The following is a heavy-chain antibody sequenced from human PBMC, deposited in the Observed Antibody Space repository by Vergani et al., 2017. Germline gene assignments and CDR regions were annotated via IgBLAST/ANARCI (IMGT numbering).Heavy chain of an antibody. CDR2: IYYSGST. CDR1: GCSISSYY. Sequence: QVQLQESGPGLVKPSQTLSLTCTVSGCSISSYYWSWIRQPPGKGLDWIGYIYYSGSTNYNPSLKSRGTISVDTSKNQFSLKLSSVTAADTAVYYCARGGSSSWYCDYWGQGTLVTVSS. CDR3: ARGGSSSWYCDY. V-gene: IGHV4-59*01. J-gene: IGHJ4*02. D-gene: IGHD6-13*01.